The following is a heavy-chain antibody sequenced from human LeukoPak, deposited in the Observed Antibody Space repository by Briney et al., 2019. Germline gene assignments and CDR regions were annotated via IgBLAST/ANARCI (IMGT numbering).Heavy chain of an antibody. CDR2: IYYSGST. Sequence: SETLSLTCAVSGGSISSGGYSWSWLRQPPGTGLEWIGYIYYSGSTYYNPSLKSRVTISVDRSKNQFSLKLRFVTAADTAVYYCARDRRIAAAGDYGMDVWGQGTTVTVSS. D-gene: IGHD6-13*01. V-gene: IGHV4-30-2*01. CDR1: GGSISSGGYS. J-gene: IGHJ6*02. CDR3: ARDRRIAAAGDYGMDV.